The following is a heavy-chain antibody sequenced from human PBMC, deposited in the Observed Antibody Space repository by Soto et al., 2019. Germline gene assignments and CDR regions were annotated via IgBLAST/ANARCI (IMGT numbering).Heavy chain of an antibody. CDR2: INAYNVHT. V-gene: IGHV1-18*04. Sequence: QLVQSGGEVKKPGASVKVSCKASGYTFSSYGISWIRQAPGQGLEWMGWINAYNVHTDYAQNLQDRVTLTTDTSTSTAYMELRSLRSDDTAVYYCATSYDSGFDPWGQGTLVSVSS. J-gene: IGHJ5*02. D-gene: IGHD5-12*01. CDR1: GYTFSSYG. CDR3: ATSYDSGFDP.